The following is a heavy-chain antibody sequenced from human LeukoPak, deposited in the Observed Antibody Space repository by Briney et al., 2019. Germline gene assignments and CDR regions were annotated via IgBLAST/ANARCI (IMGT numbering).Heavy chain of an antibody. CDR1: GFTFTNYV. CDR3: AKAPSSDYPFNY. CDR2: ISHSGANT. Sequence: GGSLRLSCAASGFTFTNYVMNWVRQAPGKGLEWVSTISHSGANTDYADSVKGRFTISRDNSKNTLYLQMNILRVEDTAIYYCAKAPSSDYPFNYWGQGTLVTVSS. J-gene: IGHJ4*02. D-gene: IGHD4-17*01. V-gene: IGHV3-23*01.